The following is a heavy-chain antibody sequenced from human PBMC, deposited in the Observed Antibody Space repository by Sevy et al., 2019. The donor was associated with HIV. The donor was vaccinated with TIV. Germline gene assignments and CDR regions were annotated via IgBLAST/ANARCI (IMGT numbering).Heavy chain of an antibody. Sequence: GGSLRLSCAASGFAFRTYAFHWVRQAPGRGLEWVGLISSNGDNAFYANSVRGPFPIPRDNSMNTLYLELNNLTPDDTAVYYCARGPEWELTSFLSHWGQGTLVTVSS. V-gene: IGHV3-30-3*01. CDR3: ARGPEWELTSFLSH. CDR2: ISSNGDNA. D-gene: IGHD3-9*01. CDR1: GFAFRTYA. J-gene: IGHJ4*02.